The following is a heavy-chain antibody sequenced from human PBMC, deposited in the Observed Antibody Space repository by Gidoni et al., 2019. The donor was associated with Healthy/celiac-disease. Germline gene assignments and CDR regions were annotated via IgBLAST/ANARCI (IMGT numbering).Heavy chain of an antibody. V-gene: IGHV5-10-1*03. CDR2: IDPSDSYT. CDR1: RSSFTIYW. D-gene: IGHD3-10*01. J-gene: IGHJ6*02. CDR3: AREGGWDGSGSYYYYYYGMDV. Sequence: EVQLVQSGAEVNPPGSSLRISCQGSRSSFTIYWISWVRQMPGKGLEWMGRIDPSDSYTNYSPSCQGHVTISADKSISTAYLQWSSLKASDTAMYYCAREGGWDGSGSYYYYYYGMDVWGQGTTVTVSS.